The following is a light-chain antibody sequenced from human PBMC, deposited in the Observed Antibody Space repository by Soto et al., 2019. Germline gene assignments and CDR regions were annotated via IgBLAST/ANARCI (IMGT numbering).Light chain of an antibody. Sequence: QSVLTQPPSVSGAPGQRVTISCTGSSSNIGAGFDVHWYQQLPGTAPKLLIYANNNRPSGDPDRFSGSKSGTSASLAITGLQAEDEADYYCQSYDSSLSGVVFGGGTKLTVL. J-gene: IGLJ2*01. CDR1: SSNIGAGFD. CDR3: QSYDSSLSGVV. CDR2: ANN. V-gene: IGLV1-40*01.